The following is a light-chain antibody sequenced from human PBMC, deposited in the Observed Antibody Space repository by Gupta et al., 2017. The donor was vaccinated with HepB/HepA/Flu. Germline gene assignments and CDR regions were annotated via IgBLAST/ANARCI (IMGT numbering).Light chain of an antibody. V-gene: IGKV3-20*01. CDR1: RAITNNY. CDR3: QQYGIAPVT. Sequence: EVVLSQSPGTLSLSPGERAALSCRASRAITNNYFTWYHQKPGQAPRLLIYGATSRATGIPDRCSGSGSGTDFTLVISRVEPEDSGVYYCQQYGIAPVTFGQGTRLQIK. CDR2: GAT. J-gene: IGKJ5*01.